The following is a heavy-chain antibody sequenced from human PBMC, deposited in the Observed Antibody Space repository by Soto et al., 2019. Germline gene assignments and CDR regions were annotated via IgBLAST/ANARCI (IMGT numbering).Heavy chain of an antibody. CDR2: IYYRGNT. V-gene: IGHV4-39*02. CDR1: GGSISSSSYY. CDR3: AREWGGYCSGGSCQVDY. J-gene: IGHJ4*02. D-gene: IGHD2-15*01. Sequence: PSETLSLTCTVSGGSISSSSYYWGWIRQPPGKGLEWIGSIYYRGNTYYNPSLKSRVTISVDTSKNQFSLKLSSVTAADTAVYYCAREWGGYCSGGSCQVDYWXQGTLVTVSS.